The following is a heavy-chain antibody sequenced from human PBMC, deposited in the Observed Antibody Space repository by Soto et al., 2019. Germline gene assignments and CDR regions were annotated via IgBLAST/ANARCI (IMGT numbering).Heavy chain of an antibody. CDR3: ARLVGATTGGWFDP. D-gene: IGHD1-26*01. CDR2: ISAYNGNT. J-gene: IGHJ5*02. CDR1: GYTFTSYG. Sequence: GASVKVSCKASGYTFTSYGISWVRQAPGQGLEWMGWISAYNGNTNYAQKLQGRVTTTTDTSTSTAYMELRSLRSDDTAVYYCARLVGATTGGWFDPWGQGTLVTVSS. V-gene: IGHV1-18*01.